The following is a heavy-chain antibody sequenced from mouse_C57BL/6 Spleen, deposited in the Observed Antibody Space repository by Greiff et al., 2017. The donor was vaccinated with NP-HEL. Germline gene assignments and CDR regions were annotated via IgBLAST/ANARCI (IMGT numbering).Heavy chain of an antibody. Sequence: EVMLVESEGGLVQPGSSMKLSCTASGFTFSDYYMAWVRQVPEKGLEWVANINYDGSSTYYLDSLKSRFIISRDNAKNILYLQMSSLKSEDTATYYCARGQSLKFYGSSAGFAYWGQGTLVTVSA. J-gene: IGHJ3*01. CDR3: ARGQSLKFYGSSAGFAY. CDR2: INYDGSST. CDR1: GFTFSDYY. D-gene: IGHD1-3*01. V-gene: IGHV5-16*01.